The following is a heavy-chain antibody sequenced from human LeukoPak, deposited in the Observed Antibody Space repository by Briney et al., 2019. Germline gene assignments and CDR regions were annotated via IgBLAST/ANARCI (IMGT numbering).Heavy chain of an antibody. V-gene: IGHV4-61*01. D-gene: IGHD5-18*01. CDR1: GYSISSGYY. Sequence: PSETLSLTCTVSGYSISSGYYWSWIRQPPGKGLEWIGYIYYSGSTNYNPSLKSRVTISVDTSKNQFSLKLSSVTAADTAVYYCARVGSGYSYGYGGYYYYMDVWGKGTTVTVSS. CDR3: ARVGSGYSYGYGGYYYYMDV. CDR2: IYYSGST. J-gene: IGHJ6*03.